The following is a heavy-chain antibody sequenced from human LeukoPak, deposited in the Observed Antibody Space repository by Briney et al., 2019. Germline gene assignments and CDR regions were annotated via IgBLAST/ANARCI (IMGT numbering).Heavy chain of an antibody. D-gene: IGHD3-10*01. V-gene: IGHV3-23*01. J-gene: IGHJ4*02. Sequence: GGSLRLSCAASGFTFSSYGMHWVRQAPGKGLEWVSAISGSGGSTYYADSVKGRLTISRDNSKNTLYLQMNSLRAEDTAVYYCAKDRVGITMVQGVLAYWGQGTLVTVSS. CDR1: GFTFSSYG. CDR2: ISGSGGST. CDR3: AKDRVGITMVQGVLAY.